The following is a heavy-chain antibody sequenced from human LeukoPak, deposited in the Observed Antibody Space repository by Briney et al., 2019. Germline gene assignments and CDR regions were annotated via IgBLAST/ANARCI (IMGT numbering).Heavy chain of an antibody. V-gene: IGHV3-53*01. J-gene: IGHJ5*02. Sequence: PGGSLRLSCAASGFTVSSNYMTWVRQAPGKGLEWVSVIYSGGSTYYADSVKGRFTISRDNSKNTLYLQMNSLRAEYTAVYYCTRNWGSDNWFDPWGQGTLVTVSS. CDR1: GFTVSSNY. CDR2: IYSGGST. CDR3: TRNWGSDNWFDP. D-gene: IGHD7-27*01.